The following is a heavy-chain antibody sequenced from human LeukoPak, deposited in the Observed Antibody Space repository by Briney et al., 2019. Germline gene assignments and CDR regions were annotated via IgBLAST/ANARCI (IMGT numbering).Heavy chain of an antibody. CDR1: GYTFTGYY. J-gene: IGHJ3*02. CDR3: ARDQYYYGSGSPTGAFDI. D-gene: IGHD3-10*01. CDR2: INPNSGGT. V-gene: IGHV1-2*02. Sequence: GASVTVSCKASGYTFTGYYMHWVRQAPGQGLEWMGWINPNSGGTNYAQKFQGRVTITRDTSISTAYMDLSRLRSDDTAVYYCARDQYYYGSGSPTGAFDIWGQGTMVTVSS.